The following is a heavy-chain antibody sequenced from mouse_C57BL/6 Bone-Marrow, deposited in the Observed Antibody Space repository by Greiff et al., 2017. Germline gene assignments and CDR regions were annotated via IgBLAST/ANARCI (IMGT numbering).Heavy chain of an antibody. CDR2: IYPRSGNT. J-gene: IGHJ4*01. CDR3: ARSLGSILLPSFYAMDY. V-gene: IGHV1-81*01. CDR1: GYTFTSYG. Sequence: LEESVAELARPGASVQLSCKASGYTFTSYGISWVKQRTGQGLEWIGEIYPRSGNTYYNEKFKGKATLTADKSSSTAYMELRSLTSEYSAVYFCARSLGSILLPSFYAMDYWGQGTSVTVSS. D-gene: IGHD1-1*01.